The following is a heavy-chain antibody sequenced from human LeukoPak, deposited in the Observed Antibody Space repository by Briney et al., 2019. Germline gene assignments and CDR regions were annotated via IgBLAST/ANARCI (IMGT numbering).Heavy chain of an antibody. V-gene: IGHV1-2*02. J-gene: IGHJ4*02. CDR1: GYXFTGYY. D-gene: IGHD2-15*01. CDR3: ARVGYCSGGSCPYYFDL. CDR2: INPNGGGT. Sequence: ASVTVSCKASGYXFTGYYTHWVRQAPGQGLEWMGWINPNGGGTNYAHKFQGRVTMTRDTSICTAYMELSSLRSDDTAVYYCARVGYCSGGSCPYYFDLWGQGTLVTVSS.